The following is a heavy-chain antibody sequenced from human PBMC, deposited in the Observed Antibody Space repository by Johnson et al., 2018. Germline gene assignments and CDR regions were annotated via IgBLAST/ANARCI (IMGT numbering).Heavy chain of an antibody. CDR2: ISRTRSYI. Sequence: VQLVQSGGGLVKPGGSLRLSCAASGFTLRSYSMNWVRQAPGKGLEWVSSISRTRSYIYYADAVKGRFTISRDNSKNSLYLQMNSLRADDTAVYYCARAPPGSSVFSYYYYMDVWGKGTTVTVSS. CDR1: GFTLRSYS. J-gene: IGHJ6*03. V-gene: IGHV3-21*01. D-gene: IGHD6-19*01. CDR3: ARAPPGSSVFSYYYYMDV.